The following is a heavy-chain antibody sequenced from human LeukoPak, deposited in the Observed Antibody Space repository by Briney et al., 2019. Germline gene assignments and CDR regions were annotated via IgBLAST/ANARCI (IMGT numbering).Heavy chain of an antibody. CDR1: GVSISSGGNY. J-gene: IGHJ5*02. Sequence: PSQTLSLTCTVSGVSISSGGNYWSWIRQHPGKGLEWIGYTYYSGSTYYNPSLKSRVTISVDTSKNQFSLKLSSVTAADTAVYYCARDACSTSCYKDSPWFDPWGQGTLVTVSS. D-gene: IGHD2-2*01. CDR2: TYYSGST. CDR3: ARDACSTSCYKDSPWFDP. V-gene: IGHV4-31*03.